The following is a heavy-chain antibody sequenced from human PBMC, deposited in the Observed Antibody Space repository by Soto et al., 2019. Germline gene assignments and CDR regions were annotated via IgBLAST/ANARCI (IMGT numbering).Heavy chain of an antibody. Sequence: PGGSLRLSCAASGFTVSRNYMSWVRQAPGKGLEWVSVIYSGGRTYYADSVKGRFTISRDNSKNTLYLQMNSLGAEDTAVYYCARDPSRIAAAGTSYYYMDVWGKGTTVTVSS. CDR3: ARDPSRIAAAGTSYYYMDV. CDR1: GFTVSRNY. V-gene: IGHV3-66*01. CDR2: IYSGGRT. D-gene: IGHD6-13*01. J-gene: IGHJ6*03.